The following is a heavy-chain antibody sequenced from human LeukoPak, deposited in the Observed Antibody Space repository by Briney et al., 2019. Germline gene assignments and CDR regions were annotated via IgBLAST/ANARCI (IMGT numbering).Heavy chain of an antibody. CDR1: GFTFSSFA. D-gene: IGHD3-10*01. CDR3: AKDQGIIRYYFDY. Sequence: GGSLRLSCAASGFTFSSFAMSWVRQAPGKGLEWVSAISGSGGSTYYADSVKGRFTISRDNSKNTLYLQMNSLRAEDTAVYYCAKDQGIIRYYFDYWGQGTLVTVSS. CDR2: ISGSGGST. V-gene: IGHV3-23*01. J-gene: IGHJ4*02.